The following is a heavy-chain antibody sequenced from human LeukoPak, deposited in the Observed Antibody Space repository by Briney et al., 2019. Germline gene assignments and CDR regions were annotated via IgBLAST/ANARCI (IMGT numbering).Heavy chain of an antibody. Sequence: SETLSLTCAVYGGSFSGYYWSLIRQPPGKGLEWIGEINHSGSTNYNPSLKSRVTISVDTSKNQFSLKLSSVTAADTAVYYCARGGRLSRFLGYCSGGSCYSGVDYWGQGTLVTVSS. CDR1: GGSFSGYY. J-gene: IGHJ4*02. V-gene: IGHV4-34*01. CDR3: ARGGRLSRFLGYCSGGSCYSGVDY. CDR2: INHSGST. D-gene: IGHD2-15*01.